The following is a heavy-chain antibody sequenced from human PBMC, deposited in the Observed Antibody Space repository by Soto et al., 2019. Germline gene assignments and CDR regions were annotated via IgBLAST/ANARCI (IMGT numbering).Heavy chain of an antibody. J-gene: IGHJ6*02. CDR2: ISGSGGST. V-gene: IGHV3-23*01. D-gene: IGHD3-10*01. Sequence: PGGSLRISCAASGFTFSSYALRWVRQAPGKGLEWASAISGSGGSTYYADSVKGRFTISRDNSKNTLYLQMNSLRAEDTAVYYCAKDLAPLYGSGSPSTRKYYYYYYGMDVWGQGTTVTVSS. CDR1: GFTFSSYA. CDR3: AKDLAPLYGSGSPSTRKYYYYYYGMDV.